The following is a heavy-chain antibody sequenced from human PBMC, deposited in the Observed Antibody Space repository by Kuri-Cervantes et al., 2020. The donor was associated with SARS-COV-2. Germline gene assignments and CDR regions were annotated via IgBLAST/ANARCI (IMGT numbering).Heavy chain of an antibody. J-gene: IGHJ6*02. CDR3: SRDDTYSSNWFRFLGRGMDV. V-gene: IGHV3-30-3*01. CDR1: GFTFSSYA. CDR2: ISYDGSNK. D-gene: IGHD6-13*01. Sequence: GESLKISCAASGFTFSSYAMHWVRQAPGKGLEWVAGISYDGSNKYYADSVKGRFTISRDNSKNTLYLQMNSLRAEDTAVYYCSRDDTYSSNWFRFLGRGMDVWGQGTTVTVSS.